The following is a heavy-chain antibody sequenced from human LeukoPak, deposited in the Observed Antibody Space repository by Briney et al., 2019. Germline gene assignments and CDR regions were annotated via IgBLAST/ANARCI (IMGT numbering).Heavy chain of an antibody. CDR3: ARSLWFGEFHYFDY. J-gene: IGHJ4*02. V-gene: IGHV3-9*01. D-gene: IGHD3-10*01. CDR2: ISWNSGSI. CDR1: GFTFDDYA. Sequence: GGSLRLSCAASGFTFDDYAMHWVRQAPGKGLEWVSGISWNSGSIGYADSVKGRFTISRDNAKNSLYLQLNSLRAEDTAVYYCARSLWFGEFHYFDYWGQGTLVTVSS.